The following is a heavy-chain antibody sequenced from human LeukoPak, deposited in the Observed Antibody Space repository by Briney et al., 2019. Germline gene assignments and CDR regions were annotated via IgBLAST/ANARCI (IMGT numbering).Heavy chain of an antibody. CDR3: ASSIIGTRSKFYY. CDR2: VYYSGST. Sequence: PSETLSLTCAVSGGSFSSYYWSWIRQPPGKGLEWIGDVYYSGSTNYNPSLKSRVTISVDTSKNHFSLKLSSVTAANTAVYCCASSIIGTRSKFYYWGEGTLVTVSS. CDR1: GGSFSSYY. D-gene: IGHD1/OR15-1a*01. V-gene: IGHV4-59*08. J-gene: IGHJ4*02.